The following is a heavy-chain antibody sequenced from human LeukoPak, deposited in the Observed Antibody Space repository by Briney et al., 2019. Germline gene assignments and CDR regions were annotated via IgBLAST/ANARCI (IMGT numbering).Heavy chain of an antibody. V-gene: IGHV4-30-4*08. D-gene: IGHD2-2*01. J-gene: IGHJ4*02. CDR3: ARDLSSTGHIDY. CDR2: IYYSGSA. Sequence: PSETLSLTCAVYGGSFSGYYWSWIRQPPGKGLEWIGYIYYSGSAYYNPSLKSRVAISVDTSKNQFSLKLSSVTAADSAVYYCARDLSSTGHIDYWGQGTLVTVSS. CDR1: GGSFSGYY.